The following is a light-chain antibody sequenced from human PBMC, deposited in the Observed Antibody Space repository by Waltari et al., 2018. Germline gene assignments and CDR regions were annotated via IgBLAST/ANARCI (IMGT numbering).Light chain of an antibody. V-gene: IGLV1-40*01. Sequence: QSVLTQPPSVSGAPGPRVPISCSGSSSNIGAHYDFHWYQQFPGTAPKLLIYANTNRPSGVPDRFSASKSGTSASLAITGLQAEDEAEYFCQSYDLSLGGSVVFGGGTKLTVL. CDR1: SSNIGAHYD. CDR2: ANT. J-gene: IGLJ2*01. CDR3: QSYDLSLGGSVV.